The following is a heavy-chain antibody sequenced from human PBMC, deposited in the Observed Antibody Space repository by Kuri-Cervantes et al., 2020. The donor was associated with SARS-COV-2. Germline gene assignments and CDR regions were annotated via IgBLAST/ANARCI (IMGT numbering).Heavy chain of an antibody. D-gene: IGHD3-22*01. CDR3: ARVPDYYDSSGYGLMEYYFDY. CDR2: INAGNGNT. J-gene: IGHJ4*02. V-gene: IGHV1-3*01. CDR1: GYTFTSYA. Sequence: ASVKVSCKASGYTFTSYAMHWVRQAPGQRLEWMGWINAGNGNTKYSQKFQGRVTITRDTSASTAYMELSSLRSEDTAVCYCARVPDYYDSSGYGLMEYYFDYWGQGTLVTVSS.